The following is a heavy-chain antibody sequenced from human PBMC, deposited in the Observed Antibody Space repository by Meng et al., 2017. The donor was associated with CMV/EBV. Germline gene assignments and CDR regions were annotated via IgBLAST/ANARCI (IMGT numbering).Heavy chain of an antibody. D-gene: IGHD4-17*01. Sequence: LTGAASGFTVSSNYMSWVRQAPGKGLEWVSVIYSGGSTYYADSVKGRFTISRDNSKNTLYLQMNSLRAEDTAVYYCARDGNYGDYGDGYWGQGTLVTVSS. CDR3: ARDGNYGDYGDGY. J-gene: IGHJ4*02. CDR2: IYSGGST. V-gene: IGHV3-66*02. CDR1: GFTVSSNY.